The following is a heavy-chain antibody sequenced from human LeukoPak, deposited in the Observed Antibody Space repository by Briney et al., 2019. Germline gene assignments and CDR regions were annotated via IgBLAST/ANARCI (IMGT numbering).Heavy chain of an antibody. CDR3: ARELDIAAATS. J-gene: IGHJ5*02. V-gene: IGHV3-7*01. CDR1: GFTFSSYW. D-gene: IGHD6-13*01. CDR2: IKQGGSEK. Sequence: PGGSLRLPCAAPGFTFSSYWMSWVRQAPGKGLEWVANIKQGGSEKYYVDSVKGRFTISRDNAKNSLYLQMNSLRAEDTAVYYCARELDIAAATSWGQGTLVTVSS.